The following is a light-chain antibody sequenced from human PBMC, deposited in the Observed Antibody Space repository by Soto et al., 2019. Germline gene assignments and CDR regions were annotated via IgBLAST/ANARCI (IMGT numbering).Light chain of an antibody. V-gene: IGKV4-1*01. J-gene: IGKJ4*01. Sequence: DIVMTQSPDSLAVSLGERATINCKSSQSVLYSSNNKNYLAWYQQKPGQPPKLLIYWASTRASGVPDRFSGSGSGTDFTLTISGVQAEDVAVFYCQQYYSNALTFGGGTKVEIK. CDR2: WAS. CDR1: QSVLYSSNNKNY. CDR3: QQYYSNALT.